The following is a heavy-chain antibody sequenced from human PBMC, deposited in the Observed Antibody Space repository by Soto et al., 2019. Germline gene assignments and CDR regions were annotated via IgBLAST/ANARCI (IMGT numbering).Heavy chain of an antibody. CDR2: ISYDGSNK. CDR3: AKDGYSGSADY. D-gene: IGHD5-12*01. V-gene: IGHV3-30-3*01. Sequence: GGSLRLSCAASGFTFSSYAMHWVRQAPGKGLEWVAVISYDGSNKYYADSVKGRFTISRDNSKNTVFLQMNSLRAEDTAVYYCAKDGYSGSADYWGQGTLVTVS. J-gene: IGHJ4*02. CDR1: GFTFSSYA.